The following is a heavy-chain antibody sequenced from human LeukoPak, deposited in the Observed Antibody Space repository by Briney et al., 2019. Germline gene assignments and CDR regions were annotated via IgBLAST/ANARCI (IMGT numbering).Heavy chain of an antibody. CDR3: ARQRTSWYYFDY. V-gene: IGHV4-4*07. J-gene: IGHJ4*02. CDR1: GGSISSYY. Sequence: SETLSLTCTVSGGSISSYYWSWIRQPAGKGLEWIGRIYTSGGTNYNPSLESRVTMSVDTSKNQFSLKLNSVTAADTAVYYCARQRTSWYYFDYWGQGTLVTVSS. D-gene: IGHD6-13*01. CDR2: IYTSGGT.